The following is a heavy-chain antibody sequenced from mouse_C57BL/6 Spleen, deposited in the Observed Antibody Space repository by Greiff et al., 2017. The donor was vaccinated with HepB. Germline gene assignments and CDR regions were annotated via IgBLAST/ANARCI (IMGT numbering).Heavy chain of an antibody. J-gene: IGHJ3*01. CDR1: GYTFTSYW. D-gene: IGHD4-1*01. Sequence: QVQLQQPGAVLVKPGASVKMSCKASGYTFTSYWITWVKQRPGQGLEWIGDIYPGSGSTNYNEKFKSKATLTVDTSSSTAYMQLSSLTSEDSAVYYCARETGSGTGFAYWGQGTLVTVSA. V-gene: IGHV1-55*01. CDR2: IYPGSGST. CDR3: ARETGSGTGFAY.